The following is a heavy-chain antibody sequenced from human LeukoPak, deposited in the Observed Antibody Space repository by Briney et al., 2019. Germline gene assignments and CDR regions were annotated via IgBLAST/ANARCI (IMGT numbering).Heavy chain of an antibody. CDR2: ISYDGSSK. CDR1: GFAFSNYA. CDR3: TTNPWGYRYFDY. V-gene: IGHV3-30-3*01. D-gene: IGHD2-15*01. J-gene: IGHJ4*02. Sequence: GGSLRLSCAASGFAFSNYAMHWVRQAPGKGLEWVAVISYDGSSKYYADSVKGRFTISRDDSKNTLYLQMNSLKTEDTAVYYCTTNPWGYRYFDYWGQGTLVTVSS.